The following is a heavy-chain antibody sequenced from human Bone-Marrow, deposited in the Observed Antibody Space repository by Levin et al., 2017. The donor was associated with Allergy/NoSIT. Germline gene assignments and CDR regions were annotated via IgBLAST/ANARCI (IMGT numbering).Heavy chain of an antibody. Sequence: GGSLRLSCVASGFTFGNAWMNWVRQAPGKGLQWVGRIKGKTDCGTTDYAAPVKGRFTISRDDSKKTLYLQMNSLKTEDTAIYYCTTRSHWGQGTLVTVCS. V-gene: IGHV3-15*01. CDR2: IKGKTDCGTT. J-gene: IGHJ4*02. CDR1: GFTFGNAW. CDR3: TTRSH.